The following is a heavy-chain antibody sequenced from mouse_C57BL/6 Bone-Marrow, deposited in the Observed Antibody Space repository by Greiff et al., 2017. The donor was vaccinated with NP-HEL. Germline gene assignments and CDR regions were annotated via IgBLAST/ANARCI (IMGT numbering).Heavy chain of an antibody. CDR2: IWSGGST. CDR1: GFSLTSYG. V-gene: IGHV2-2*01. CDR3: ARSPITTVVARPYAMDY. Sequence: VKLQESGPGLVQPSQSLSITCTVSGFSLTSYGVHWVRQSPGKGLEWLGVIWSGGSTDYNAAFISILSISKDNSKSQVFFKMNSLQADDTAIYYCARSPITTVVARPYAMDYWGQGTSVTVSS. J-gene: IGHJ4*01. D-gene: IGHD1-1*01.